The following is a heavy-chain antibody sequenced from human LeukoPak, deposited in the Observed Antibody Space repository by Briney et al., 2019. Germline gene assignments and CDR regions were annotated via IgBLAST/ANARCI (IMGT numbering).Heavy chain of an antibody. CDR1: GVTVSSSY. CDR2: IYSGGST. CDR3: ARESNYDY. V-gene: IGHV3-66*02. Sequence: PGGSLRLSCAVSGVTVSSSYMSRVRQAPGKGLEWVSVIYSGGSTYYADSVKGRFTIARDNSKNTLYLQMNSLRAEDTAVYYCARESNYDYWGQGTLVTVSS. J-gene: IGHJ4*02.